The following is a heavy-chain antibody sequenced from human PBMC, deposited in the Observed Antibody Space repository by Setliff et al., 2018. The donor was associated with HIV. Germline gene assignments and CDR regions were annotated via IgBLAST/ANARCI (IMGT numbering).Heavy chain of an antibody. CDR3: ARLSGGMVPNY. J-gene: IGHJ4*02. Sequence: PSETLSLTCSVSGASISSYYWSWIRQPPGKGLEWIGSIHHSGTAYDNPSLKSRVTISVDPSKNQILLRLSSVTAADTAVYYCARLSGGMVPNYWGQGTLVTVSS. CDR1: GASISSYY. D-gene: IGHD3-10*01. V-gene: IGHV4-59*04. CDR2: IHHSGTA.